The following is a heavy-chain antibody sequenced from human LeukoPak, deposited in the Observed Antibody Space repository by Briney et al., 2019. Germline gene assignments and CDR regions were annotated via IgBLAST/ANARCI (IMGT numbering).Heavy chain of an antibody. CDR1: GFTFDDYA. Sequence: SGGSLRLSCAASGFTFDDYAMYWVRQAPGKGLEWVSLINWDGGITYYADSVKGRFTISRDNSKTSLYLQMNSLRAEDTALYYCAKDQRGSCWGYFDVWGRGTLVTVSS. CDR2: INWDGGIT. D-gene: IGHD3-10*01. V-gene: IGHV3-43D*03. CDR3: AKDQRGSCWGYFDV. J-gene: IGHJ2*01.